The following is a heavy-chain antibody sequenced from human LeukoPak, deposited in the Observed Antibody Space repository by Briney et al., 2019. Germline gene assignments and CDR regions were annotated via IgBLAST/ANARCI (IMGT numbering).Heavy chain of an antibody. CDR1: GFTFSNYA. Sequence: GGSLRLSCAASGFTFSNYAMHWVRQAPGKGLEWVAVIYYGGSITFYADSVKGRFTISRDNSKNTLYLQMNSLRAEDTAVYYCAKDINYYDSSGTTIFDYWGQGTLVTVSS. CDR2: IYYGGSIT. CDR3: AKDINYYDSSGTTIFDY. V-gene: IGHV3-30*18. J-gene: IGHJ4*02. D-gene: IGHD3-22*01.